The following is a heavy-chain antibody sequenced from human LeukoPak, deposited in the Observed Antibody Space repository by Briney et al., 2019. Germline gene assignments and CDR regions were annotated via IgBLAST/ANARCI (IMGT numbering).Heavy chain of an antibody. J-gene: IGHJ5*02. D-gene: IGHD1-26*01. CDR1: GFTFSTYG. CDR3: ARGVGAGYNWFDP. V-gene: IGHV3-33*01. CDR2: IWYDGSNK. Sequence: PGRSLRLSCAASGFTFSTYGMHWVRQAPGKGLEWVAGIWYDGSNKYYADSVKGRFTISRDNSTDTLYLQTSSLRVEDTAVYHCARGVGAGYNWFDPWGQGTLVTVSS.